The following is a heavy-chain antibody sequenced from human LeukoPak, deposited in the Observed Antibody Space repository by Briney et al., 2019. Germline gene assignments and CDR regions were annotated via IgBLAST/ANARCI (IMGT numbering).Heavy chain of an antibody. Sequence: GGPLRLSCAASGFTFSSYAMSWVRQAPGKGLEWVSAISGSGGSTYYADSVKGRFTISRDNSKNTLYLQMNSLRAEDTAVYYCAKDLLAAAVLYYFDYWGQGTLVTVSS. CDR2: ISGSGGST. J-gene: IGHJ4*02. CDR3: AKDLLAAAVLYYFDY. CDR1: GFTFSSYA. V-gene: IGHV3-23*01. D-gene: IGHD6-13*01.